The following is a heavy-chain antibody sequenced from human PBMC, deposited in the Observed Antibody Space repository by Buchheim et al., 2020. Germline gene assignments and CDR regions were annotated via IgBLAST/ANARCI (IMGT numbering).Heavy chain of an antibody. V-gene: IGHV3-7*01. Sequence: DVQLVESGGGLVQPGGSLRLSCAASEFPLSAYWMSWVRQAPGKGLEWVANINHGGSGTSYVASVKGRFTISRDNAKDSLFLQMNSLRVEDTAVYYCARYFHSYAMDVWGHGTT. CDR1: EFPLSAYW. CDR3: ARYFHSYAMDV. J-gene: IGHJ6*02. CDR2: INHGGSGT. D-gene: IGHD2-2*01.